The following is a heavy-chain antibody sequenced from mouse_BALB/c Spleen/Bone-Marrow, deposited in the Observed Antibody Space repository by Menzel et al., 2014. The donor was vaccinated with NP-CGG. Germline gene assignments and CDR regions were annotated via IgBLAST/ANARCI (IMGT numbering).Heavy chain of an antibody. D-gene: IGHD3-1*01. CDR1: GYSCTGYN. Sequence: SGPELEKPGASVKISCQASGYSCTGYNINWVKQSNGKSLEWLGNIDPYYGGTSYNQKFKAKATLTVDRSSSTAYMQLKSLTSEDSAVYYCARRGSSGYWFAYWGQGTLVTVSA. CDR3: ARRGSSGYWFAY. CDR2: IDPYYGGT. J-gene: IGHJ3*01. V-gene: IGHV1-39*01.